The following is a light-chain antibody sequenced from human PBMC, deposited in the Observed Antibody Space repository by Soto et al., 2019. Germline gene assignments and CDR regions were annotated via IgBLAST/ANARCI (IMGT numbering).Light chain of an antibody. V-gene: IGKV3-20*01. CDR3: QQYGTSPWT. J-gene: IGKJ1*01. Sequence: EIVLTQSPGTLSLSPGEGATLSCRASQSVSSSYLAWYQQKPGQAPRLLIYGASSSATGIPDRFSGSGSGPDFTHTISRLEPEDFAVYYCQQYGTSPWTFGQGTKVEIK. CDR2: GAS. CDR1: QSVSSSY.